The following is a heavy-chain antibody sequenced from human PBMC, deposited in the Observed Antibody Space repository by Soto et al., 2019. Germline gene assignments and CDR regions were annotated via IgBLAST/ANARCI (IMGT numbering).Heavy chain of an antibody. J-gene: IGHJ3*02. CDR2: ILVGGST. V-gene: IGHV3-23*01. D-gene: IGHD2-8*02. CDR1: GFICSSYD. Sequence: GGSLRLSCAASGFICSSYDMSWVRQAPGKGLEWVSTILVGGSTHYEDSVKGRFTISRDTSKNTVYLQMNSLTAGDTATYYCAKATATGGGAFDICGQGTMVTVSS. CDR3: AKATATGGGAFDI.